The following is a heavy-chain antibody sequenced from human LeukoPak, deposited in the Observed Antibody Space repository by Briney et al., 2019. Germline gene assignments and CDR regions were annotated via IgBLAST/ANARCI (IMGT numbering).Heavy chain of an antibody. D-gene: IGHD5-18*01. CDR3: ARRGHGYGSPFDY. J-gene: IGHJ4*02. Sequence: GSLRLSCAASGFTVSNNYMGWVRQAPGKGLEWVSMIYSGGNTFYTDSVKGRFIISRDNSKNTLDLQMNSLRAEDTAVYYCARRGHGYGSPFDYWGQGTLVTVSS. CDR2: IYSGGNT. CDR1: GFTVSNNY. V-gene: IGHV3-66*04.